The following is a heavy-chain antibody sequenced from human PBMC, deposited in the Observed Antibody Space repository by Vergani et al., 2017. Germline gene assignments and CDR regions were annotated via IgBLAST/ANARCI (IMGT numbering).Heavy chain of an antibody. CDR2: IYYSGST. D-gene: IGHD5-18*01. CDR1: GGSISSYY. V-gene: IGHV4-59*12. CDR3: AREGVPDSGFDP. J-gene: IGHJ5*02. Sequence: QVQLQESGPGLVKPSETLSLTCTVSGGSISSYYWSWIRQPPGKGLEWIGYIYYSGSTNYNPSLKSRVTISVDTSKNQFSLKLSSVTAADTAVYYCAREGVPDSGFDPWGQGTLVTVSS.